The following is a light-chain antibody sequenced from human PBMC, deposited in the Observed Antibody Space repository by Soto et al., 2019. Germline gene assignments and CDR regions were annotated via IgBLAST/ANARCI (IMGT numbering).Light chain of an antibody. CDR1: ENDIGFANY. V-gene: IGLV1-51*01. CDR3: GTWDSNLSAGV. J-gene: IGLJ3*02. CDR2: DDN. Sequence: QSALTQPPSASGSPGQSVTITCSGTENDIGFANYVSWYQQHPDEAPKLLIYDDNKRPSGIPDRFSGSKSGTSATLGITGLQTGDEADYYCGTWDSNLSAGVFGGGTKVTVL.